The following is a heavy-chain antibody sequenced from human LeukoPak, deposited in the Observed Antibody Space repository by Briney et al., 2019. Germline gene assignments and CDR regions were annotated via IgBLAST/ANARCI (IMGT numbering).Heavy chain of an antibody. V-gene: IGHV4-38-2*02. CDR2: VYHSGNA. D-gene: IGHD3-10*01. Sequence: PSETLSLTCTVSGYSTSSGYFWGWVRQPPGKGLEWIGSVYHSGNAYYNPSLKSRVTTSVDTSKNQFSLKLTSVTAADTAIYYCARVYYHGSGGNFFDYWGQGTLVTVSS. J-gene: IGHJ4*02. CDR1: GYSTSSGYF. CDR3: ARVYYHGSGGNFFDY.